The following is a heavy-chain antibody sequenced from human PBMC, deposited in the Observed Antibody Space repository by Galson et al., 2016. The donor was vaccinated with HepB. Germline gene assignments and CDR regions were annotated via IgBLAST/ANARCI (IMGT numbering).Heavy chain of an antibody. J-gene: IGHJ5*02. D-gene: IGHD6-13*01. V-gene: IGHV3-49*03. Sequence: SLRLSCAASGFTFSDHAMSWFRQAPGKGLEWVGFISSKAYGGTTEFAASVKDRFTISRDDSKSIAYLRMNSLRIEDTAVYYCTDGGGIAAAARGLNHWGQGTLVTVSS. CDR2: ISSKAYGGTT. CDR3: TDGGGIAAAARGLNH. CDR1: GFTFSDHA.